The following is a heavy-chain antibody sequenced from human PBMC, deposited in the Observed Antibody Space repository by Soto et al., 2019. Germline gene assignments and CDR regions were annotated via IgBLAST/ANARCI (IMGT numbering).Heavy chain of an antibody. Sequence: QVQLQESGPGLVKPSGTLSLTCAVSGGSISSSYWWSWVRQPPGKGLEWIGEIYHSGSTNYNPSLKSRLTISVDKSKNQFSLKLSSVTAADTAVYYCARRRITMIVVVFDAFDIWGQGTMVTVSS. CDR2: IYHSGST. J-gene: IGHJ3*02. D-gene: IGHD3-22*01. V-gene: IGHV4-4*02. CDR1: GGSISSSYW. CDR3: ARRRITMIVVVFDAFDI.